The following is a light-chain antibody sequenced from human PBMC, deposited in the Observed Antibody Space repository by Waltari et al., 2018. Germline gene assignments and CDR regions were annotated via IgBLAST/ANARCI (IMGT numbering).Light chain of an antibody. CDR1: SSDVGSYNY. Sequence: QSALTQPASVSGSPGQSITISCTGTSSDVGSYNYVSWYQQHPGKAPNLMISEVSNRPSGVSNRLSASKSGNTASLTSSGLQAEDEADYYCASYTSSSTIFGGGTNLTVL. V-gene: IGLV2-14*01. CDR2: EVS. CDR3: ASYTSSSTI. J-gene: IGLJ2*01.